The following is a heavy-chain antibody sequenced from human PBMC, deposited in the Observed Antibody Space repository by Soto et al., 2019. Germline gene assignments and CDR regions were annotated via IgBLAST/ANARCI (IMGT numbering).Heavy chain of an antibody. CDR2: ISWNSGSI. CDR1: GFTFDDYA. D-gene: IGHD4-17*01. Sequence: SLKISCAASGFTFDDYAMHWVRQAPGKGLEWVSGISWNSGSIGYAGSVKGRFTISRDNAKNSLYLQMNSLRAEDTALYYCAKWDDYGDRKEAFDIWGQGTMVTVS. V-gene: IGHV3-9*01. J-gene: IGHJ3*02. CDR3: AKWDDYGDRKEAFDI.